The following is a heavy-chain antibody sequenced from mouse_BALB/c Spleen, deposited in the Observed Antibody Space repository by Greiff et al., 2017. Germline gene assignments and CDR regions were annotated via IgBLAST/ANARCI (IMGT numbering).Heavy chain of an antibody. CDR1: GYTFTSYW. J-gene: IGHJ4*01. Sequence: QVQLQQPGAELVRPGASVKLSCKASGYTFTSYWINWVKQRPGQGLEWIGNIYPSDSYTNYNQKFKDKATLTIDKSSSTAYMQLSSPTSEDSAVYYCTRGDGGYYASCCGMDYWGQGTSVTVSA. D-gene: IGHD2-3*01. CDR2: IYPSDSYT. V-gene: IGHV1-69*02. CDR3: TRGDGGYYASCCGMDY.